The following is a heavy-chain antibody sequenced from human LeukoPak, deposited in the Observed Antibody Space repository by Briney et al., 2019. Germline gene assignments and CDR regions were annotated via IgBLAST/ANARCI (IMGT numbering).Heavy chain of an antibody. CDR2: IYYSGST. D-gene: IGHD3-16*01. V-gene: IGHV4-59*01. CDR3: ARDHGRGSYFDY. CDR1: GGSISSYY. Sequence: SETLSLTCTASGGSISSYYWSWIRQPPGKGLEWIGYIYYSGSTNYNPSLKSRVTISVDTSKNQFSLKLSSVTAADTAVYYCARDHGRGSYFDYWGRGTLVTVSS. J-gene: IGHJ4*02.